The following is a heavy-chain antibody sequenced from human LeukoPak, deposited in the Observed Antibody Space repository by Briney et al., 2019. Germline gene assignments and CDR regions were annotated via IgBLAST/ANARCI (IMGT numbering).Heavy chain of an antibody. CDR2: INHSGST. CDR1: GGSFSGYY. V-gene: IGHV4-34*01. J-gene: IGHJ4*02. CDR3: ARQTGSGLFTLP. D-gene: IGHD3/OR15-3a*01. Sequence: SETLSLTCAVYGGSFSGYYWSWIRQPPGKGLEWIGEINHSGSTKYNPSLKSRVTMSVDTSKNQFSLKLSSVTAADTAVYYCARQTGSGLFTLPGGQGTLVTVSS.